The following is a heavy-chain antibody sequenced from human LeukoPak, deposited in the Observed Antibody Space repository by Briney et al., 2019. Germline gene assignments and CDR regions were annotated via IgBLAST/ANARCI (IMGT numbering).Heavy chain of an antibody. V-gene: IGHV4-39*01. CDR1: GVSISSSNYY. CDR3: ARLSTVTTYWYFDL. CDR2: IYYSGST. J-gene: IGHJ2*01. D-gene: IGHD4-17*01. Sequence: PSETLSLTCTVSGVSISSSNYYWGWIRQPPGKGLEWIGSIYYSGSTYYNPSLKSRVTISVDTSKNQFSLKLSSVTAADTAVYYCARLSTVTTYWYFDLWGRGTLVTVSS.